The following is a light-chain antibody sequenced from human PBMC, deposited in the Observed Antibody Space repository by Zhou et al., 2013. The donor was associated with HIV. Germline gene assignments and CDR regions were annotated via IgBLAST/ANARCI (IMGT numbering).Light chain of an antibody. CDR3: QQGSDYPFT. V-gene: IGKV1D-13*01. CDR1: QDIGSA. CDR2: AAS. Sequence: AIQLTQSPSSLSASVGDRVTLTCRASQDIGSALAWYQQSPGKPPKLLIYAASTLQSEVPSRFNGGGSGTEFTLTISGLRPEDFATYFCQQGSDYPFTFGPGTKVDLK. J-gene: IGKJ3*01.